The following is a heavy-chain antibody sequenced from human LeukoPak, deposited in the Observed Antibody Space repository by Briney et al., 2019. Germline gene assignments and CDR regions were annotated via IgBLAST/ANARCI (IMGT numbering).Heavy chain of an antibody. CDR1: GYTFTGYY. CDR2: INPSGGST. J-gene: IGHJ4*02. Sequence: GASVKVSCKASGYTFTGYYMHWVRQAPGQGLEWMGIINPSGGSTSYAQKFQGRVTMTRDMSTSTVYMELSSLRSEDTAVYYCAKDSFGASFGGYFDYWGQGTLVTVSS. D-gene: IGHD3-10*01. CDR3: AKDSFGASFGGYFDY. V-gene: IGHV1-46*01.